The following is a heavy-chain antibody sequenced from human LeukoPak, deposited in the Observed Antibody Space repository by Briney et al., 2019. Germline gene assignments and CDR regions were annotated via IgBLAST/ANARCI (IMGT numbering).Heavy chain of an antibody. D-gene: IGHD6-13*01. J-gene: IGHJ4*02. CDR1: GGSISSYY. Sequence: PSETLSLTCTVSGGSISSYYWSWIRQPPGKGLEWIGYIYYSGSTNYNPSLKSRDTISVDASKNQFSLKLSSVSAADTAVYYCARGIGLIAALGYWGQGTLVTVSS. CDR3: ARGIGLIAALGY. V-gene: IGHV4-59*01. CDR2: IYYSGST.